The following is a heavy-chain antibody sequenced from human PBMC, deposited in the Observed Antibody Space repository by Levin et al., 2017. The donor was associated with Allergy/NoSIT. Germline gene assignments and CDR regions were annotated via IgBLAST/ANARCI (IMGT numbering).Heavy chain of an antibody. V-gene: IGHV5-51*01. CDR2: IYPGDSDT. D-gene: IGHD2-15*01. CDR1: GYSFTNYW. Sequence: ASVKVSCKGSGYSFTNYWIGWVRQMPGKGLEWMGIIYPGDSDTRYSPSFQGQVTISADKSISTAYLQWSSLKASDSAMYYCAREVKDIVRVAAGFDSYYYGMDVWGQGTTVAVSS. J-gene: IGHJ6*02. CDR3: AREVKDIVRVAAGFDSYYYGMDV.